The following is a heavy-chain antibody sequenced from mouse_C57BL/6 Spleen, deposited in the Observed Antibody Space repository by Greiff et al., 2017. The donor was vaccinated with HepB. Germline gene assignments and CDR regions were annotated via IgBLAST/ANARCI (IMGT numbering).Heavy chain of an antibody. CDR2: IRSKSNNYAT. D-gene: IGHD2-4*01. CDR3: VSPSPIYYDYDGFAY. Sequence: EAGGGLVQPKGSLKLSCAASGFSFNTYAMNWVRQAPGKGLEWVARIRSKSNNYATYYADSVKDRFTISRDDSESMLYLQMNNLKTEDTAMYYCVSPSPIYYDYDGFAYWGQGTLVTVSA. CDR1: GFSFNTYA. V-gene: IGHV10-1*01. J-gene: IGHJ3*01.